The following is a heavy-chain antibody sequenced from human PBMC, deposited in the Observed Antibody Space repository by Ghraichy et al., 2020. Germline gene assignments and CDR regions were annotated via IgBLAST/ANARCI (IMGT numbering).Heavy chain of an antibody. CDR3: ASSPRAARGHGQFDY. Sequence: GGSLRLSCAASGITFSSYVMNWVRQAPGKGLEWVSYISSSGSTIYYADSVKGRFTVSRDNAKDSLYLQMNSLKAEDTAVYYCASSPRAARGHGQFDYWGQGTLVTVSS. CDR2: ISSSGSTI. D-gene: IGHD6-6*01. CDR1: GITFSSYV. J-gene: IGHJ4*02. V-gene: IGHV3-48*03.